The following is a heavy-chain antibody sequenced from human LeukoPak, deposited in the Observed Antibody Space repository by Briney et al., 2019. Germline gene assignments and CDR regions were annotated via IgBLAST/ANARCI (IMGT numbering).Heavy chain of an antibody. CDR2: IYENGGTT. V-gene: IGHV3-23*01. Sequence: GGSLRLSCVGSGFTFRSHAMSWVRQAPEKGLEFVSGIYENGGTTYYADSVKGRFSISRDSSKNTLYLQMDSLRGEDTAVYYCAKDFRIGYSAHFDYWGQGALVTVSS. CDR1: GFTFRSHA. D-gene: IGHD2-21*01. J-gene: IGHJ4*02. CDR3: AKDFRIGYSAHFDY.